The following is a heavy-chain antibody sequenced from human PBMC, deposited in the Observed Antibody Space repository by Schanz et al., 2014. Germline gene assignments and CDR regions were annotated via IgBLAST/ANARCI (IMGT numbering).Heavy chain of an antibody. CDR2: ISFDGRNT. J-gene: IGHJ6*03. V-gene: IGHV3-30*03. D-gene: IGHD5-12*01. Sequence: QVQLVESGGGVVQPGRSLRLSCAASGITLSGYGLHWVRQAPGKGLEWVGFISFDGRNTGYAHSVKGRFTISRDNSKNTVNLQMNSLRAEDTAAYYCARGGSSGYDFSIYYMDVWGKGTTVTDSS. CDR1: GITLSGYG. CDR3: ARGGSSGYDFSIYYMDV.